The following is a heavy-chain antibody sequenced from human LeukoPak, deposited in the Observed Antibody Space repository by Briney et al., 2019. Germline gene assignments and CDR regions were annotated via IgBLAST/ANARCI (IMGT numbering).Heavy chain of an antibody. D-gene: IGHD3-10*01. Sequence: SETLSLTCTVSGGSISSYYWSWIRQPPGKGLEWIGYMYYSGTTNYSPSLKSRVTMSVDTSKNQFSLKLSSVTAADTAVYYCARHWYGSESYPFDNWGRGTLVTVSS. CDR1: GGSISSYY. J-gene: IGHJ4*02. V-gene: IGHV4-59*08. CDR3: ARHWYGSESYPFDN. CDR2: MYYSGTT.